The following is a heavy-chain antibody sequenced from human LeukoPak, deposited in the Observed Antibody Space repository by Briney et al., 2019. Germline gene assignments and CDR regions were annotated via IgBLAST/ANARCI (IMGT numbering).Heavy chain of an antibody. CDR2: IYYSGST. D-gene: IGHD4-23*01. J-gene: IGHJ6*03. CDR1: GGSISSSSYY. Sequence: SETLSLTCTVSGGSISSSSYYWGWIRQPPGKGLEWIGSIYYSGSTYYNPSLKSRVTISVDTSKNQFSLKLSSVTAADTAVYYCARGGNYGGKRYYYYMDVWGKGTTVTVSS. V-gene: IGHV4-39*07. CDR3: ARGGNYGGKRYYYYMDV.